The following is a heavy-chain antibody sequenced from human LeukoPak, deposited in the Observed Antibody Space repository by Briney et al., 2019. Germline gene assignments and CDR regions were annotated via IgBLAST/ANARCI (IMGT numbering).Heavy chain of an antibody. CDR3: ARVAVTVNGAFDI. Sequence: SETLSLTCTVSGGSISTSNYYWGWIRQPAGKGLEWIGRIYTSGSTNYNPSLKSRVTMSVDTSKNQFSLKLSSVTAADTAVYYCARVAVTVNGAFDIWGQGTMVTVSS. CDR1: GGSISTSNYY. D-gene: IGHD4-17*01. CDR2: IYTSGST. J-gene: IGHJ3*02. V-gene: IGHV4-61*02.